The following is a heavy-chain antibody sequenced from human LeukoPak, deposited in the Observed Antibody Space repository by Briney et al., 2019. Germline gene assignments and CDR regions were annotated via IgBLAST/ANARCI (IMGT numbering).Heavy chain of an antibody. D-gene: IGHD1-14*01. CDR2: SYSDSNT. CDR3: VRKNRDFNAAFDI. Sequence: GESLRLSCAASGFTVSNNYMSWVRQAPGKGLEWVSISYSDSNTNYADSVKGRFTISRDTSQNTLSLQMNSLRAEDTAVYYCVRKNRDFNAAFDIWGQGTVVTVSS. J-gene: IGHJ3*02. CDR1: GFTVSNNY. V-gene: IGHV3-53*01.